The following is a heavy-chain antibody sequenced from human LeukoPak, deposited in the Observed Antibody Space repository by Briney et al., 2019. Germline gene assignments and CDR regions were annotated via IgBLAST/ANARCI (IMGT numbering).Heavy chain of an antibody. J-gene: IGHJ6*02. Sequence: ASVKVSCKVSGYTLTELSMHWVRQAPGKGLEGMGGFDPEDGEAIYAQKFQGRVTMTEDTSTDTAYMELSSLRSEDTAVYYCATRGYNWNDQSYYYGMDVWGQGTTVTVSS. CDR3: ATRGYNWNDQSYYYGMDV. D-gene: IGHD1-20*01. CDR1: GYTLTELS. V-gene: IGHV1-24*01. CDR2: FDPEDGEA.